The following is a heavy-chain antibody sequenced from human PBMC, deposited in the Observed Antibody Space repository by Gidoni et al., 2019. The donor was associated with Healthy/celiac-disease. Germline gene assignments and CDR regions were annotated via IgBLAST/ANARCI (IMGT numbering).Heavy chain of an antibody. D-gene: IGHD4-17*01. Sequence: QVQLVESVTGLVKPGGSLILSCAASGFNFSDYYMSWIRQAPGKGMEWVSYIIRSVSTIYYADSVKGRFTISRDNAKNSLYLQMNSLRAEDTAVYYCARSVSWTTVFGMDVWGQGTTVTVSS. CDR2: IIRSVSTI. V-gene: IGHV3-11*01. CDR1: GFNFSDYY. CDR3: ARSVSWTTVFGMDV. J-gene: IGHJ6*02.